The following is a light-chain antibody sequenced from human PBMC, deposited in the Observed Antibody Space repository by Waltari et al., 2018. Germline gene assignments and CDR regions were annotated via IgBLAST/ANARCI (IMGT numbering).Light chain of an antibody. Sequence: QSALTQPASVSGSPGQSITISCTGTSSDVGAYTYVTWYQQHPGKAPKLMIYDVTERPSGVSNRFSGSKSGNTASLTISGLQAEDEANYYCSSYTSSSTLVFGGGTKLTVL. J-gene: IGLJ3*02. CDR2: DVT. CDR1: SSDVGAYTY. V-gene: IGLV2-14*01. CDR3: SSYTSSSTLV.